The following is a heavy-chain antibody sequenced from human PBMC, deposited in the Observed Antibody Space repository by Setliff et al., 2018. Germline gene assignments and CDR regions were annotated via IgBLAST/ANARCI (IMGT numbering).Heavy chain of an antibody. CDR2: IYSDGSST. V-gene: IGHV3-23*03. CDR1: GFTFSNYA. CDR3: AKDRPQGVNGRSLDY. D-gene: IGHD3-10*01. J-gene: IGHJ4*02. Sequence: GGSLRLSCAASGFTFSNYAMNWVRQAPGKGLEWVSVIYSDGSSTYYGDSVKGRFTISRDNSQNTPYLQMNSLRAEDTAVYYCAKDRPQGVNGRSLDYWGRGALVTVSS.